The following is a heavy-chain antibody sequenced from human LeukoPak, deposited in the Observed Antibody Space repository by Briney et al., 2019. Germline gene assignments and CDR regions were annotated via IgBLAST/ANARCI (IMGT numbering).Heavy chain of an antibody. CDR2: INHSGST. J-gene: IGHJ4*02. Sequence: SSETLSLTCAVYGGSFSGYYWSWIRQPPGKGLEWIGEINHSGSTNYNPSLKSRVTISVDASKNQFSLKLSSVTAADTAVYYCARKGSYGFVYWGQGTLVTVSS. CDR1: GGSFSGYY. CDR3: ARKGSYGFVY. V-gene: IGHV4-34*01. D-gene: IGHD5-18*01.